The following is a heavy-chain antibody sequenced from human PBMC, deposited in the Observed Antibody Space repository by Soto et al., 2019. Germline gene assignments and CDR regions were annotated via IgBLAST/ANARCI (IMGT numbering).Heavy chain of an antibody. CDR2: LIPIFGTA. J-gene: IGHJ6*02. CDR3: ATRSAMILVVITSYYGMDV. CDR1: GGTFSSYA. V-gene: IGHV1-69*01. Sequence: QVQLVQSGAEVKKPGSSVKVSCKASGGTFSSYAISWVRQSPGQGLEWMGGLIPIFGTANYAQKFQGRVTITADESTSTAYMELSSLRSEDTAVYYCATRSAMILVVITSYYGMDVWGQGTTVTVSS. D-gene: IGHD3-22*01.